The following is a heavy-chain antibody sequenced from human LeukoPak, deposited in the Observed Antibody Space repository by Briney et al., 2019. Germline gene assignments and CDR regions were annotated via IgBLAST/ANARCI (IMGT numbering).Heavy chain of an antibody. CDR2: IKSDGSST. V-gene: IGHV3-74*01. CDR3: ARDGSSWSNWLDP. J-gene: IGHJ5*02. CDR1: GFTFSSYW. Sequence: GGSLRLSCAASGFTFSSYWMHWVRQAPGKGLVWVSRIKSDGSSTSYADSVKGRFTISRDNVKNTLYLQMNSLRAEDTAVYYCARDGSSWSNWLDPWGQGTLVVVSS. D-gene: IGHD6-13*01.